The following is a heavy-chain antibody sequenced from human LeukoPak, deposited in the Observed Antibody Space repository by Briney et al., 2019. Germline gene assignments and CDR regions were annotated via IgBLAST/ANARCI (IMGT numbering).Heavy chain of an antibody. J-gene: IGHJ3*02. D-gene: IGHD3-9*01. CDR1: GGSISSSNW. V-gene: IGHV4-4*02. CDR3: ASTAPSSDILTGPADAFDI. Sequence: PSETLSLTCAVSGGSISSSNWWSWVRQPPGKGLEWIGEIYHSGSTNYNPSLKSRVTISVDKSKNQFSLKLSSVTAADTAVYYCASTAPSSDILTGPADAFDIWGQGTMVTVSS. CDR2: IYHSGST.